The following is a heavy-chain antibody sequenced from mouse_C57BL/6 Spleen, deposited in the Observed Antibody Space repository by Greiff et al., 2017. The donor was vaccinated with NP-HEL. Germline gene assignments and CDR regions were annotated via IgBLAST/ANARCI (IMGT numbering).Heavy chain of an antibody. CDR3: ARRITTVVATSYYAMDY. V-gene: IGHV1-64*01. CDR2: IHPNSGST. Sequence: QVHVKQPGAELVKPGASVKLSCKASGYTFTSYWMHWVKQRPGQGLEWIGMIHPNSGSTNYNEKFKSKATLTVDKSSSTAYMQLSSLTSEDSAVYYCARRITTVVATSYYAMDYWGQGTSVTVSS. CDR1: GYTFTSYW. D-gene: IGHD1-1*01. J-gene: IGHJ4*01.